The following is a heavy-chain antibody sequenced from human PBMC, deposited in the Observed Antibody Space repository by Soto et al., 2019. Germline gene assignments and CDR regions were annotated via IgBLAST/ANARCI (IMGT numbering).Heavy chain of an antibody. D-gene: IGHD4-17*01. CDR1: GGSFSGYY. V-gene: IGHV4-34*03. Sequence: PSETLSLTCAVYGGSFSGYYWSWIRQPPGKGLEWIGEINHSGSTNYNPSLKSRVTISVDTSKNQCSLTLSYVTAADTAVNYLAEGNYGGNSDYYYGMDVWGQGTTVTVSS. CDR3: AEGNYGGNSDYYYGMDV. J-gene: IGHJ6*02. CDR2: INHSGST.